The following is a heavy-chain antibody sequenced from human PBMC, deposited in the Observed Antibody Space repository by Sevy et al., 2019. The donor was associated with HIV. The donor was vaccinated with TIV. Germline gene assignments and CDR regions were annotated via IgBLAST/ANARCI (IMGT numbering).Heavy chain of an antibody. CDR1: GYTFTTRG. V-gene: IGHV1-18*01. CDR3: ARDSGLRGISGDLDY. Sequence: ASVKVSCTASGYTFTTRGLTWVRQAPGQGLEWMGWISAYGDTDYAQQVQGRITMTTDTSTKTAYRELRNLRSNDTAAYYCARDSGLRGISGDLDYWGQGTLVTVSS. D-gene: IGHD3-10*01. CDR2: ISAYGDT. J-gene: IGHJ4*02.